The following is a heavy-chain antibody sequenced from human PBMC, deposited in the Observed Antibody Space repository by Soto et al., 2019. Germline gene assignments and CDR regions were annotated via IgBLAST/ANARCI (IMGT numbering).Heavy chain of an antibody. V-gene: IGHV1-3*01. CDR2: INAGNGNT. Sequence: QVQLVQSGAEVKKPGASVKVSCKASGYTFTSYAMHWVRQAPGQRLEWMGWINAGNGNTKYSQKFQGRVTITRDTSASTAYMELSSLRSEDTAVYYCARGGSGSYYNGFSIQHWGQGTLVTVSS. D-gene: IGHD3-10*01. CDR3: ARGGSGSYYNGFSIQH. CDR1: GYTFTSYA. J-gene: IGHJ1*01.